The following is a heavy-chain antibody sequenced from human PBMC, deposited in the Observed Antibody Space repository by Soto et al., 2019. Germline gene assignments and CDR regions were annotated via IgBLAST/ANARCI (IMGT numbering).Heavy chain of an antibody. D-gene: IGHD6-6*01. CDR3: ARDLEVAARGYYYYYGMDV. J-gene: IGHJ6*02. V-gene: IGHV1-18*01. CDR2: ISAYNGNT. CDR1: GYTFTSYG. Sequence: ASVKVSCKASGYTFTSYGISWVRQAPGQGLEWMGWISAYNGNTNYAQKLQGRVTMTTDTSTSTAYMELRSLRSDDTAVYYCARDLEVAARGYYYYYGMDVWGQRTRVTVSS.